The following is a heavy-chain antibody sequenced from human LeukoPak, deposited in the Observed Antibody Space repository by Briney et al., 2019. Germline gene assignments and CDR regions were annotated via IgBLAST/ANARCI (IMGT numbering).Heavy chain of an antibody. Sequence: PGGSLRLSCAASGFTFSSYGMHWVRQAPGKGLEWVAFIRYDGSNKYYADSVKGRFTISRDNSKNTLYLQMNSLRAEDTAVYYCAKELMGYSGYFDYWGQGTLVTVSS. CDR2: IRYDGSNK. CDR1: GFTFSSYG. V-gene: IGHV3-30*02. J-gene: IGHJ4*02. D-gene: IGHD5-18*01. CDR3: AKELMGYSGYFDY.